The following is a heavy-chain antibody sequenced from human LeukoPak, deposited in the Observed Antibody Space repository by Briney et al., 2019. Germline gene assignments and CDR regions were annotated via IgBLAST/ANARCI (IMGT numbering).Heavy chain of an antibody. Sequence: PGGSLRLSCAASGFTFSSYSMNWVRQAPGKGLEWVSSISSSSSYIYYADSVKGRFTISRDNAKNSLYLQMNSLRAKDTAVYYCARDLGGSGSPYGMDVWGQGTTVTVSS. D-gene: IGHD3-10*01. CDR1: GFTFSSYS. V-gene: IGHV3-21*01. J-gene: IGHJ6*02. CDR3: ARDLGGSGSPYGMDV. CDR2: ISSSSSYI.